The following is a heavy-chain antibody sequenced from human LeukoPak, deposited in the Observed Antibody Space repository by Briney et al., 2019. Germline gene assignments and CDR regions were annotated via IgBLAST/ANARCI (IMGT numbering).Heavy chain of an antibody. CDR3: ARWKMELERNAFDF. J-gene: IGHJ3*01. D-gene: IGHD1-26*01. CDR2: INQDGSEE. V-gene: IGHV3-7*01. Sequence: PGGSLRLSCAASGFTFRTYLMSWIRQAPGNEPEWVADINQDGSEEYYLQSVQGRFTVSRDNAQNAVFLQMTYLRADDTAVYYCARWKMELERNAFDFWGQGTVVTVSS. CDR1: GFTFRTYL.